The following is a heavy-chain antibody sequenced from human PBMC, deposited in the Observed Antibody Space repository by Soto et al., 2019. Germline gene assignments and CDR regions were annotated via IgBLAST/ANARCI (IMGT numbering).Heavy chain of an antibody. J-gene: IGHJ5*02. CDR2: IIPIFGTA. CDR1: GSTFSSYA. V-gene: IGHV1-69*13. Sequence: SVKVSCKASGSTFSSYAISWVRQAPGQGLEWMGGIIPIFGTANYAQKFQGRVTITADESTSTAYMELSSLRSEDTAVYYCARRSYSSGWYDLNWFDPWGQGTLVTVSS. D-gene: IGHD6-19*01. CDR3: ARRSYSSGWYDLNWFDP.